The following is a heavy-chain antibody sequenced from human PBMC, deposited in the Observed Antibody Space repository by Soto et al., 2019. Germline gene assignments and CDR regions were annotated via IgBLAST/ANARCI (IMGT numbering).Heavy chain of an antibody. Sequence: EVQLLESGGGLVQPGGSLRLSCAASGFTFSSYAMSWVRQAPGKGLEWVSAISGSGGSTYYADSVKGRFTISSDNSKNTLYLQMNSLRAEDTAVYYCAKGQAYCSGGSCYSVFDYWGQGTLVTVSS. CDR2: ISGSGGST. CDR1: GFTFSSYA. V-gene: IGHV3-23*01. D-gene: IGHD2-15*01. CDR3: AKGQAYCSGGSCYSVFDY. J-gene: IGHJ4*02.